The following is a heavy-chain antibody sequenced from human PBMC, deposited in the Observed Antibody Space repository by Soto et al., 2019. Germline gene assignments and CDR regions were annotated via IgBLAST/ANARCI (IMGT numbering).Heavy chain of an antibody. D-gene: IGHD4-17*01. Sequence: QVQLQQWGAGLLKPSETLSLTCAVYGGSFSGYYWSWIRQPPGKGLEWIGEINHSGSTNYNPSLKSRVTISVDTSKNQFSLKLSSVTAADTAVYYCARCLTTVTTVRYFDYWGQGTLVTGSS. J-gene: IGHJ4*02. CDR1: GGSFSGYY. CDR2: INHSGST. CDR3: ARCLTTVTTVRYFDY. V-gene: IGHV4-34*01.